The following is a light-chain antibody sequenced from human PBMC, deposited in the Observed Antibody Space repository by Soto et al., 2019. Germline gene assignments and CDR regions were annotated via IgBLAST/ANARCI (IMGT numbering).Light chain of an antibody. CDR2: DAS. V-gene: IGKV3-11*01. CDR1: QSVSSY. Sequence: EIVLTQSPATLSLSPGERATLSRRASQSVSSYLAWYQQKPGQAPRLLIYDASNRATGIPARFSGSGSGTDFTLTLSSLEPEDFAVYYCQQRSNWYTFGQGTKLEIK. CDR3: QQRSNWYT. J-gene: IGKJ2*01.